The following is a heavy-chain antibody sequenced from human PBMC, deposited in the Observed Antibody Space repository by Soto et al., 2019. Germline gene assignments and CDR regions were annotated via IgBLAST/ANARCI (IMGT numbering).Heavy chain of an antibody. CDR3: ARERDDYVWGSYLRSPFFDY. D-gene: IGHD3-16*02. V-gene: IGHV3-48*03. CDR1: GFTFSSYE. CDR2: ISSSGSTI. J-gene: IGHJ4*02. Sequence: GGSLRLSXAASGFTFSSYEMNWVRQAPGKGLEWVSYISSSGSTIYYADSVKGRFTISRDNAKNSLYLQMNSLRAEDTAVYYCARERDDYVWGSYLRSPFFDYWGQGTLVTVSS.